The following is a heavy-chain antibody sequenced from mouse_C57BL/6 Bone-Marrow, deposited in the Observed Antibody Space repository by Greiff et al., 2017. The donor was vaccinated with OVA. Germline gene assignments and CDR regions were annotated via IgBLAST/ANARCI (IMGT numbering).Heavy chain of an antibody. J-gene: IGHJ4*01. V-gene: IGHV3-6*01. D-gene: IGHD1-1*01. CDR1: GYSLTSGYY. Sequence: DVPLQESGPGLLKPSQSLSLTCPVTGYSLTSGYYWNWFRHFPGNKPEWMVDISYAGSNNYNPSLKNRISITHDTSKNQFFLKLNSVTTEDTATYYCARGNYYCSSLMDYWGQGTSVTVSS. CDR3: ARGNYYCSSLMDY. CDR2: ISYAGSN.